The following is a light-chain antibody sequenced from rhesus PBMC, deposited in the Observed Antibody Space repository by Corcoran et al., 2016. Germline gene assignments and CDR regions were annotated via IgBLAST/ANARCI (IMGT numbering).Light chain of an antibody. J-gene: IGKJ4*01. CDR1: QTISSY. Sequence: DIQMTQSPSSLSASVGDRVTITCRASQTISSYLAWYQQKPGKVPQLLIYAASSLESGVPARVSGSGSGTEFTLTISSLQPEDFATYYYQQHNSHPLTFGGGTKVEIK. CDR2: AAS. V-gene: IGKV1-44*02. CDR3: QQHNSHPLT.